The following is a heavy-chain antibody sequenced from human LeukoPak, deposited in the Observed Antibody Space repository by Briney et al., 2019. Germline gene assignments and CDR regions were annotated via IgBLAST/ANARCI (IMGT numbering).Heavy chain of an antibody. Sequence: PGGSLRLSCAASGFTFSNYAMSWVRQAPGKGLEWVSGISGSDGSTYYADSVKGRFTISRENSKNTLYLQMNSLRAEDTAAYYCAKDSAKKYDDCWGQGTLVTVSS. CDR1: GFTFSNYA. V-gene: IGHV3-23*01. J-gene: IGHJ4*02. CDR2: ISGSDGST. CDR3: AKDSAKKYDDC. D-gene: IGHD2/OR15-2a*01.